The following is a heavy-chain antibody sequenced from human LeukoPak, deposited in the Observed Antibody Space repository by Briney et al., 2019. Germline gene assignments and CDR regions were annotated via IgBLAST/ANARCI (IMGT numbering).Heavy chain of an antibody. J-gene: IGHJ6*02. Sequence: PSETLSLTCAVYGGSFSGYYWSWIRQPPGKGLEWIGEINHSGSTNYNPSLKSRVTISVDTSKNQFSLKLSSVTAADTAVYYCARGNFGGKWLAPYYYYSMDVWGQGTTVTVSS. CDR3: ARGNFGGKWLAPYYYYSMDV. CDR2: INHSGST. CDR1: GGSFSGYY. D-gene: IGHD6-19*01. V-gene: IGHV4-34*01.